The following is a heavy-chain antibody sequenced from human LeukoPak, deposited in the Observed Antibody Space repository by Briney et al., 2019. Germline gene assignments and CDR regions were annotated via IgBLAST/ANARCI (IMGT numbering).Heavy chain of an antibody. CDR2: ISYDGSNK. D-gene: IGHD6-13*01. J-gene: IGHJ4*02. CDR3: AKVLGIAAAAGFFDY. V-gene: IGHV3-30*18. CDR1: GFTFSSYG. Sequence: PGRSLRLSCAASGFTFSSYGMHWVRQAPGEGLEWVAVISYDGSNKYYADSVKGRFTISRDNSKNTLYLQMNSLRAEDTAVYYCAKVLGIAAAAGFFDYWGQGTLVTVSS.